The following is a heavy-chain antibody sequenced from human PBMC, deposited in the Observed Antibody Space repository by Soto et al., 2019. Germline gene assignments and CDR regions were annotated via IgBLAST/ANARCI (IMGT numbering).Heavy chain of an antibody. CDR2: IYYSGSI. Sequence: SETLSLTCTVSGGSISSSDYYWAWIRQPPGKGLEWLATIYYSGSIYYSPSLKSRATISVDTSKNQISLNLSSVTAADTALYYCARHRNNRGSWYWVDPWGQGTLVPVSS. CDR3: ARHRNNRGSWYWVDP. V-gene: IGHV4-39*01. D-gene: IGHD6-13*01. J-gene: IGHJ5*02. CDR1: GGSISSSDYY.